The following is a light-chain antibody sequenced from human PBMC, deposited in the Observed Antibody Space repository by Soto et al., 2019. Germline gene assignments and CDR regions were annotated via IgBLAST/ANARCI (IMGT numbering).Light chain of an antibody. CDR3: SSFSDINTLV. Sequence: QSALTQPASVSGSPGQSITVSCTGTNSDVGDYNYVSWYQQRPGKAPKLIIYEVSHRPFGVSDRFSGSKSGNTASLTISGLQAEDESDYYCSSFSDINTLVFGGGTKLTVL. CDR1: NSDVGDYNY. V-gene: IGLV2-14*01. CDR2: EVS. J-gene: IGLJ3*02.